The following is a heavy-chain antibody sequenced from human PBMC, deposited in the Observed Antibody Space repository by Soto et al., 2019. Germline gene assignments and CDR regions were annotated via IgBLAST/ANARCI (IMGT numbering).Heavy chain of an antibody. Sequence: ASVKVSCKASGGTFSSYTISWVRQAPGQGLEWMGRINPNSGGTNYAQKFQGWVTMTRDKSISTAYMELSRLRSDDTAVYYCARALGSSSWYLDVWGKGTTVTVSS. CDR3: ARALGSSSWYLDV. CDR1: GGTFSSYT. CDR2: INPNSGGT. J-gene: IGHJ6*03. V-gene: IGHV1-2*04. D-gene: IGHD6-13*01.